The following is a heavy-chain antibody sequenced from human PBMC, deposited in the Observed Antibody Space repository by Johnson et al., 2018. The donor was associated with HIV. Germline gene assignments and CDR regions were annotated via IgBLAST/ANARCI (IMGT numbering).Heavy chain of an antibody. CDR2: ISGSGAST. Sequence: EVQLVESGGGLVQPGGSLRLSCAASGFSFSSYAMSWVRQAPGKGLEWVSAISGSGASTYYADSVKGRFTISRDNSKNTLYLQMNSLRAEDTAVYYCARLIAVVIDGFDIWGQGTMVTVSA. D-gene: IGHD3-22*01. J-gene: IGHJ3*02. CDR1: GFSFSSYA. V-gene: IGHV3-23*04. CDR3: ARLIAVVIDGFDI.